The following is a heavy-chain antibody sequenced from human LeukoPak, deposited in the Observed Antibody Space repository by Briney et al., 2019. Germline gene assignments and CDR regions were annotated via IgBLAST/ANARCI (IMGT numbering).Heavy chain of an antibody. Sequence: SETLSLTCTVSGGSISSGGYYWSWIRQHPGKGLEWIGYIYYSGSTYYNPSLKSRVTISVDTSKNQFSLKLSSVTAADTAVYYCARVGASVWHAFDIWGQGTMVTVSS. J-gene: IGHJ3*02. CDR3: ARVGASVWHAFDI. CDR2: IYYSGST. CDR1: GGSISSGGYY. V-gene: IGHV4-31*03. D-gene: IGHD3-16*01.